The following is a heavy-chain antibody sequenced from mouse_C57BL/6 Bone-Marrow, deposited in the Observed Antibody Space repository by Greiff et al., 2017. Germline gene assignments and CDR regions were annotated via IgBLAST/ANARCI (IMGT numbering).Heavy chain of an antibody. CDR2: IYPRSGNT. CDR3: ARSRRDYYYGSSHYFDY. Sequence: VQLQQSGAELARPGASVKLSCKASGYTFTSYGISWVKQRTGQGLEWIGEIYPRSGNTYYNEKFKGKATLTADKSSSTAYMELRSLTSEDSAVYCCARSRRDYYYGSSHYFDYWGQGTTLTVSS. V-gene: IGHV1-81*01. J-gene: IGHJ2*01. CDR1: GYTFTSYG. D-gene: IGHD1-1*01.